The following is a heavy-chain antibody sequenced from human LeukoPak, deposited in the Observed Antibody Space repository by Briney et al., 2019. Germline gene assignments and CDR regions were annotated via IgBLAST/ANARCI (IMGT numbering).Heavy chain of an antibody. CDR2: INHSGST. CDR3: ARASPMWSRTIDDY. V-gene: IGHV4-34*01. CDR1: GGSFSGYY. J-gene: IGHJ4*02. Sequence: PSETLSLTCAVYGGSFSGYYWSWIRQPPGKGLEWIGEINHSGSTSYNPSLKSRVTISVDTSKNQFSLKLSSVTAADTAVYYCARASPMWSRTIDDYWGQGTLVTVSS. D-gene: IGHD1-1*01.